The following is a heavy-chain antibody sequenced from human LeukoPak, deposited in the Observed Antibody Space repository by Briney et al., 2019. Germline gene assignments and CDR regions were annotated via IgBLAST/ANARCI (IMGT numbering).Heavy chain of an antibody. V-gene: IGHV3-23*01. D-gene: IGHD6-19*01. Sequence: GGSLRLSCAASGFTFSSYAMSWVRQAPGKGLEWGSAISGSGGSTYYADSVKGRFTISRDNSKNTLYLQMNSLRAGDTAVYYCAKQAPQWLVLYYFDYWGQGTLVTVSS. CDR3: AKQAPQWLVLYYFDY. CDR2: ISGSGGST. J-gene: IGHJ4*02. CDR1: GFTFSSYA.